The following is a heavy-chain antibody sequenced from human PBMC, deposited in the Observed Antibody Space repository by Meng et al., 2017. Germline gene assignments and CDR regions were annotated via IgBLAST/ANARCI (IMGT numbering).Heavy chain of an antibody. Sequence: VRVQGSGPGLVRPSGTLSPTCAVSGGSISSSNWWSWVRQPPGKGLEWIGEIYHGGSTNDNPSLKSRVTISVDKSKNQFSLKLSSVTAADTAVYYCARVVAATTLFLDYWGQGTLVTVSS. CDR3: ARVVAATTLFLDY. D-gene: IGHD2-15*01. J-gene: IGHJ4*02. CDR1: GGSISSSNW. V-gene: IGHV4-4*02. CDR2: IYHGGST.